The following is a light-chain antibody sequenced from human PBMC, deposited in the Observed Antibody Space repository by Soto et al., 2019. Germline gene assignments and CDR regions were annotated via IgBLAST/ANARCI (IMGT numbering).Light chain of an antibody. J-gene: IGLJ1*01. CDR1: SSDIGGYDY. CDR2: DVS. CDR3: NSYTPSSRLYV. Sequence: QSVLTQPASVSGSPGQSITISCTGTSSDIGGYDYVSWYQQYPGKAPKLMIYDVSNRPSGVSDRFSGSKSANTASLTISGLQADDDADYYCNSYTPSSRLYVLGTGTKV. V-gene: IGLV2-14*01.